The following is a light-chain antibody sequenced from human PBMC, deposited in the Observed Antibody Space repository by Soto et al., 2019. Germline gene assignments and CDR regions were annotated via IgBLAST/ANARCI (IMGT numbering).Light chain of an antibody. Sequence: QSALTQPASVSGSPGQSITISCTGTGSDVGGFNYVSWYQQHPGKAPKLMIYDVTNRPSGVSYRFSGSKSGNTASLTISGLQAEDEADYYCNSYTSSSTYVLGTGTKVTVL. CDR3: NSYTSSSTYV. CDR2: DVT. J-gene: IGLJ1*01. CDR1: GSDVGGFNY. V-gene: IGLV2-14*03.